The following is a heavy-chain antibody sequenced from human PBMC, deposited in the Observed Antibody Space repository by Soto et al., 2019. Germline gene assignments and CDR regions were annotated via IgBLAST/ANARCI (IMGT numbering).Heavy chain of an antibody. CDR2: ISGDGSDI. Sequence: GGSLRLSCAASGFTFTRYWMHWVRQAPGQGLVRVSRISGDGSDITYADSVRGRFTISRDNAKNALYLQMNSLRAEDTAVYYCTRDLPTGTPPPYFDYWGQGTLVTVSS. J-gene: IGHJ4*02. CDR3: TRDLPTGTPPPYFDY. V-gene: IGHV3-74*01. CDR1: GFTFTRYW. D-gene: IGHD1-1*01.